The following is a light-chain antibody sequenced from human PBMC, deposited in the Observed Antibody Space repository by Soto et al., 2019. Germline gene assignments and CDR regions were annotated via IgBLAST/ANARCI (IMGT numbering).Light chain of an antibody. CDR2: AAS. V-gene: IGKV1-8*01. Sequence: AIRMTQSPSSLSASTGDRVTITCRASQDISSYLAWYQQKPGKAPKLLIYAASTLQSGVPSRFSGSGSGTDFTLTISCLQSEDFATYYCQQYYSYPFTFGGGTKVEIK. CDR1: QDISSY. CDR3: QQYYSYPFT. J-gene: IGKJ4*01.